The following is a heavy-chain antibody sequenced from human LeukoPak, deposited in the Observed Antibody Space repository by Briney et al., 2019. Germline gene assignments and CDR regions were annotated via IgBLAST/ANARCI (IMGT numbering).Heavy chain of an antibody. V-gene: IGHV4-34*01. J-gene: IGHJ4*02. CDR2: INHSGST. Sequence: PSETLSLTCAVYGGSFSGYYWSWIRQPPGKGLEWIGEINHSGSTNYNPSLKSRVTISVDTSKNQFSLKLSSVTAADTAVYYCARHGPYYDSSGYYYHFDSWGQGTLVTVSS. CDR1: GGSFSGYY. D-gene: IGHD3-22*01. CDR3: ARHGPYYDSSGYYYHFDS.